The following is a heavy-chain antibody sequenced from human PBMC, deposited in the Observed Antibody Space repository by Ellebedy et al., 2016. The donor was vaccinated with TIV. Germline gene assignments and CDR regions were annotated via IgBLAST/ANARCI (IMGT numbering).Heavy chain of an antibody. CDR1: ITFSSSG. D-gene: IGHD3-10*01. CDR2: MLYSERT. CDR3: ARHYYSGSGSYKGFQA. Sequence: ITFSSSGMSWVRRPPGKGLEWIGSMLYSERTYYNPSLKSRVTITGDTSKNQFSLRLSSVTAADTAIYYCARHYYSGSGSYKGFQAWGQGTLVTVSS. J-gene: IGHJ1*01. V-gene: IGHV4-39*01.